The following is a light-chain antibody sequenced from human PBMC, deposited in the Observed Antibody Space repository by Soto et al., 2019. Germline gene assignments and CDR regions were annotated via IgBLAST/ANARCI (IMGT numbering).Light chain of an antibody. Sequence: QYALTQPASVSGSPGQSITISCTGTSSDVGGYNYVSWYQQHPGKAPKLMIYEVSNRPSGVSNRFSGSKSGNTASLTISGLQAEDEADYYCSSYTSSSTLVLGGGTKLTVL. CDR1: SSDVGGYNY. CDR3: SSYTSSSTLV. J-gene: IGLJ2*01. V-gene: IGLV2-14*01. CDR2: EVS.